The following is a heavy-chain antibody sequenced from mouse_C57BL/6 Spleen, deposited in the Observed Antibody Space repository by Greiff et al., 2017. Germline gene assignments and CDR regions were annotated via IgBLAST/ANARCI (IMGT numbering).Heavy chain of an antibody. CDR3: ARSLYYYGSSLDY. V-gene: IGHV1-82*01. Sequence: VQLQQSGPELVKPGASVKISCKASGYAFSSSWMNWVKQRPGKGLEWIGRIYPGDGDTNYNGKFKGKATLTADKASSTAYMQHSSLTSEDSAVYFCARSLYYYGSSLDYWGQGTTRTVSS. CDR1: GYAFSSSW. CDR2: IYPGDGDT. J-gene: IGHJ2*01. D-gene: IGHD1-1*01.